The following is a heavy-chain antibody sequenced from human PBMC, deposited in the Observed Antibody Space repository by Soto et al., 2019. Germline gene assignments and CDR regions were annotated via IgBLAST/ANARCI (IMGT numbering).Heavy chain of an antibody. V-gene: IGHV3-11*01. D-gene: IGHD6-19*01. J-gene: IGHJ4*02. Sequence: GGSLRLSCTGSGFDFGDYYMSWIRQAPGKGLEWVSYIDSGDGTTYYTDSVKGRFTISRDNSGNTPYLQMDSLRAEDTAVYFCAKDRGWTYYFDYWGQGALVTVSS. CDR2: IDSGDGTT. CDR3: AKDRGWTYYFDY. CDR1: GFDFGDYY.